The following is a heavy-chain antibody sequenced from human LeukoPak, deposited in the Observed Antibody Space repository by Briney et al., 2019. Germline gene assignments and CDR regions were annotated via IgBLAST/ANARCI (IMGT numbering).Heavy chain of an antibody. CDR2: ISSSGSTI. CDR1: GFTFSSYE. J-gene: IGHJ4*02. V-gene: IGHV3-48*03. D-gene: IGHD6-13*01. Sequence: RGSLRLSCAASGFTFSSYEMNWVRQAPGKGLEWVSYISSSGSTIYYADSVKGRFTISRDNAKNSLYLQMNSLRAEDTAVYYCARGSVTAAGTFDYWGQGTLVTVSS. CDR3: ARGSVTAAGTFDY.